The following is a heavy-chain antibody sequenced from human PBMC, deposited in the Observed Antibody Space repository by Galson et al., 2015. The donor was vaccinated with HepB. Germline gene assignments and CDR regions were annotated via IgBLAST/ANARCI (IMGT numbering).Heavy chain of an antibody. Sequence: SVKVSCKASGYTFTGYYMHWVRQAPGQGLEWMGWINPNSGGTNYAQKFQGRVTMTRDTSISTAYMELSSVTAADTAVYYCARVLFIAVAGNDAFDIWGQGTMVTVSS. CDR1: GYTFTGYY. CDR2: INPNSGGT. J-gene: IGHJ3*02. D-gene: IGHD6-19*01. CDR3: ARVLFIAVAGNDAFDI. V-gene: IGHV1-2*02.